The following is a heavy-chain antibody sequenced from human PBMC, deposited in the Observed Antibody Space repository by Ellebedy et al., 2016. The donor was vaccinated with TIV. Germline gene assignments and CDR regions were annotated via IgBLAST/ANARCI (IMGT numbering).Heavy chain of an antibody. CDR1: GGSISSYY. J-gene: IGHJ6*03. CDR3: ARAISGTTPFYYYYYMDV. V-gene: IGHV4-59*13. Sequence: SETLSLTXTVSGGSISSYYWNWIRQPPGRGLEWIGRIYYSGSTNYNPSLKSRVTFSVDTSKNQFSLKLSSVSAADSAVYYCARAISGTTPFYYYYYMDVWGKGTTVTVSS. CDR2: IYYSGST. D-gene: IGHD1-7*01.